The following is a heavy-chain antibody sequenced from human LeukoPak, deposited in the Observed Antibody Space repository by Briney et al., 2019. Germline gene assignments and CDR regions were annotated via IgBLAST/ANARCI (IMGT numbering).Heavy chain of an antibody. D-gene: IGHD6-13*01. CDR3: ARGGPFIAAAGLFDY. Sequence: GGSLRLSCVASGFPFDRYWMSWVRQAPGKGLEWVANIKHDGSEKNFVDSVKGRFTISRDNAENSLFLQMNSLRADDTAVYYCARGGPFIAAAGLFDYWGQGTLVTVSS. CDR1: GFPFDRYW. V-gene: IGHV3-7*01. CDR2: IKHDGSEK. J-gene: IGHJ4*02.